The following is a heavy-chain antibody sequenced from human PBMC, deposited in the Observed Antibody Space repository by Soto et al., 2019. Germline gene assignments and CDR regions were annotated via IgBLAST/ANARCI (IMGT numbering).Heavy chain of an antibody. CDR3: XXXXXXXXXXXFDY. CDR1: GFSLSSTRMA. J-gene: IGHJ4*02. CDR2: IYWDDDK. Sequence: QITLKESGPPLVKPTQTLTLTCTFSGFSLSSTRMAVGWIRQPPGKALEWLALIYWDDDKRYSPFLKSRLTITKDTSKNQVVLTMSNMDPVDTAXXXXXXXXXXXXXXXFDYWGQGTLVTVSS. V-gene: IGHV2-5*02.